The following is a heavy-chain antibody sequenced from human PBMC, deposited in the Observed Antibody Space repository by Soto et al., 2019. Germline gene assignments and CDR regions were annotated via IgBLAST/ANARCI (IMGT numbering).Heavy chain of an antibody. CDR3: ARGAAAGHYYFDY. V-gene: IGHV3-33*01. D-gene: IGHD6-13*01. CDR1: GFTFSSYG. J-gene: IGHJ4*02. CDR2: IWYDGSNK. Sequence: QVQLVESGGGVVQPGRSLRLSCAASGFTFSSYGMHWVRQAPGKGLEWVAVIWYDGSNKYYADSVKGRFTISRDNSKNTLYLQMNSLRAEDTAVYYCARGAAAGHYYFDYWGQGTLVTVSS.